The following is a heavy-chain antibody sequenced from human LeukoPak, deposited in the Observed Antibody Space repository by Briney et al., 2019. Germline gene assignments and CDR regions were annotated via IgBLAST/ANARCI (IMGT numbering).Heavy chain of an antibody. Sequence: ASVKVSCKASGYTFTGYYMHWVRQAPGQGLEWMGWINPNSGGTNYAQKFQGRVTMTRDTSISTAYMELSRLRSDDTAVYYCARELKSGTARPYYFDYWGRGTLVAVSS. CDR3: ARELKSGTARPYYFDY. J-gene: IGHJ4*02. D-gene: IGHD5-18*01. CDR2: INPNSGGT. V-gene: IGHV1-2*02. CDR1: GYTFTGYY.